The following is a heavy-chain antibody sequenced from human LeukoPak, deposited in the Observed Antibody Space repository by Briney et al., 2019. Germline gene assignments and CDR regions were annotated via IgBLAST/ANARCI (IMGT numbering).Heavy chain of an antibody. J-gene: IGHJ6*03. Sequence: GGSLRLSCAASGFTLSTYWMSWVRQAPGKGLEWVANIKEDGSEKYYVDSVKGRFTISRDNAKNSLYLQMNSLRAEDTAVYYCARGYSSSWWFYYYYYMDVWGKGTTVTVSS. D-gene: IGHD6-13*01. CDR2: IKEDGSEK. CDR3: ARGYSSSWWFYYYYYMDV. V-gene: IGHV3-7*01. CDR1: GFTLSTYW.